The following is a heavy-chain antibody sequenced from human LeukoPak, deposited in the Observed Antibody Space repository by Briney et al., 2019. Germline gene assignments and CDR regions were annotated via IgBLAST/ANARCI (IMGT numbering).Heavy chain of an antibody. D-gene: IGHD6-25*01. Sequence: WVRQPPGQGLEWIGYIYYSGSTNYNPSLKSRVTISVDTSKNQFSLKLSSVTAADTAVYYCARGNSSGIQWGQGTLVTVSS. J-gene: IGHJ4*02. CDR2: IYYSGST. CDR3: ARGNSSGIQ. V-gene: IGHV4-59*01.